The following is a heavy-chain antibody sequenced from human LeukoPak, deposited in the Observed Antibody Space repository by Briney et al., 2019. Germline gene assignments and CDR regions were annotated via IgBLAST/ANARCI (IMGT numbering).Heavy chain of an antibody. CDR3: AKGYSYGYSYGMDV. CDR2: ISYDGSNK. D-gene: IGHD5-18*01. Sequence: GRSLRLSCAASGFTFSSYGMHWVRQAPGKGLEWVAVISYDGSNKYYADSVKGRFTISRDNSKNTLYLQMNSLRAEDTAVYYCAKGYSYGYSYGMDVWGQGTTVTLSS. CDR1: GFTFSSYG. V-gene: IGHV3-30*18. J-gene: IGHJ6*02.